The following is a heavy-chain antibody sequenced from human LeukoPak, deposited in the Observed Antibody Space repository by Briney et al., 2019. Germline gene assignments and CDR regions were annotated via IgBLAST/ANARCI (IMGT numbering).Heavy chain of an antibody. Sequence: ASVKVSCKASGYTFTSYDINWVRQATGQGLEWMGWMNPNSGNTGYAQKFQGRVTMTRNTSISTAYMELSSLRSEDTAVYYCARGLPHDSSGYYYFYYYYYGMDVWGQGTTVTVSS. D-gene: IGHD3-22*01. CDR2: MNPNSGNT. V-gene: IGHV1-8*01. CDR1: GYTFTSYD. CDR3: ARGLPHDSSGYYYFYYYYYGMDV. J-gene: IGHJ6*02.